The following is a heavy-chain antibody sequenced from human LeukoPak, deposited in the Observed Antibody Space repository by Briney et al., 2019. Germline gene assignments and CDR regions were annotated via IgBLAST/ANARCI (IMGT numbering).Heavy chain of an antibody. Sequence: SETLSLTCAVYGGSFSGYYWSWIRQPPGKGLEWIGEINHSGSTNYNPSLKSRVTISVDTSKNQFSLKLSSVTAADTAVYYCARADPDYYDSSGYYYRHFDYWGQGTLVTVSS. CDR1: GGSFSGYY. J-gene: IGHJ4*02. V-gene: IGHV4-34*01. D-gene: IGHD3-22*01. CDR2: INHSGST. CDR3: ARADPDYYDSSGYYYRHFDY.